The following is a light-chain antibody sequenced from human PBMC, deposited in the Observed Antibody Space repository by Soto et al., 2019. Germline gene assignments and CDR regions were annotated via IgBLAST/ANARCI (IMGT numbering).Light chain of an antibody. Sequence: QSVLTQPASVSGSPGQSITISCTGSGRDIGAYDYVSWYQQHPGKAPKLLIYGVKNRPSGVSYRFSASKSAFTASLTISGLQAEDEAHYYCSSSTTSYVYVFGQGTKVTVL. V-gene: IGLV2-14*01. CDR2: GVK. CDR1: GRDIGAYDY. CDR3: SSSTTSYVYV. J-gene: IGLJ1*01.